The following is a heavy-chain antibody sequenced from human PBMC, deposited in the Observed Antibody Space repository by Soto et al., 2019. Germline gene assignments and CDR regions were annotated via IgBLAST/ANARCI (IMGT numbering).Heavy chain of an antibody. V-gene: IGHV4-39*01. J-gene: IGHJ4*02. CDR2: IHYSGST. D-gene: IGHD6-13*01. Sequence: QLQLQESGPGLMNPSETLSLTCTVSGGSISTSSYYWGWIRQPPGKGLEWIGCIHYSGSTYYNPSLKSRVTSSVDTSKNQFSLKLSSVTAADTAVYYCARRLFSSTWPGQFDYWGQGTLVTVSS. CDR1: GGSISTSSYY. CDR3: ARRLFSSTWPGQFDY.